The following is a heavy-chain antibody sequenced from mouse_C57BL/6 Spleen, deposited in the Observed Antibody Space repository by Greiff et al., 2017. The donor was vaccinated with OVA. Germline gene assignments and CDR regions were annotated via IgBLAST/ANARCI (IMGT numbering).Heavy chain of an antibody. J-gene: IGHJ4*01. V-gene: IGHV5-17*01. CDR2: ISSGSSTI. CDR3: ARSWDYYAMDY. Sequence: EVKLQQSGGGLVKPGGSLKLSCAASGFTFSDYGMHWVRQAPEKGLEWVAYISSGSSTIYYADTVKGRSTISRDNAKNTLFLQMTSLRSEDTAMYYCARSWDYYAMDYWGQGTSVTVSS. CDR1: GFTFSDYG. D-gene: IGHD4-1*01.